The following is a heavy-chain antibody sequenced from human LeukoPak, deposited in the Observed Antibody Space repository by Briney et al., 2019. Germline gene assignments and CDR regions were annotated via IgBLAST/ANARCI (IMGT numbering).Heavy chain of an antibody. V-gene: IGHV3-23*01. CDR3: AKAPDYYDIIDY. J-gene: IGHJ4*02. CDR1: GFTFSSYA. D-gene: IGHD3-22*01. CDR2: ISGSGGST. Sequence: PGGSLRLSCTGSGFTFSSYAMSWVRQAPGKGLEWVSAISGSGGSTYYADSVKGRFTISRDNSKNTLYLQMNSLRAEDTAVYYCAKAPDYYDIIDYWGQGTLVTVSS.